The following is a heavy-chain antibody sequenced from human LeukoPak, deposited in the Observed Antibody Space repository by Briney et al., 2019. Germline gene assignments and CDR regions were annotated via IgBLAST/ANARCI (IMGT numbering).Heavy chain of an antibody. CDR1: GFIFSTYN. J-gene: IGHJ4*02. CDR3: AKLPTRNSGSYSLDY. CDR2: MSSGTTTR. V-gene: IGHV3-48*01. Sequence: PGGSLRLSCAASGFIFSTYNMNWVRQAPGKGLEWVSYMSSGTTTRYYADSVKGRFTISRDNSKNTLYLQMNSLRAEDTAVYYCAKLPTRNSGSYSLDYWGQGTLVTVSS. D-gene: IGHD1-26*01.